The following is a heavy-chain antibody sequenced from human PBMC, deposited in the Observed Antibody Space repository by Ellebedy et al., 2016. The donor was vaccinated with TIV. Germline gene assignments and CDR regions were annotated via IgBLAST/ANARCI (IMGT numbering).Heavy chain of an antibody. J-gene: IGHJ5*02. CDR1: GLTFSSFSSYA. CDR2: ISGSGGAT. CDR3: AKGGQGNWFDP. V-gene: IGHV3-23*01. Sequence: PGGSLRLSCVASGLTFSSFSSYAMSWVRQAPGKGLEWVSTISGSGGATYYADSVKGWFTISRDNSKNTLYVQMNSLRAEDTAVYYCAKGGQGNWFDPWGQGTLATVSS.